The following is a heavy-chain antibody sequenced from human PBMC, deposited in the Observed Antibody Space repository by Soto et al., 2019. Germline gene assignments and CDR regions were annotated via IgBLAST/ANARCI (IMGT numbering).Heavy chain of an antibody. CDR1: GGTFSSYR. Sequence: SAKVSSKASGGTFSSYRFNWVRQARGQGLEWLGGIVPIYRTADYAQKFQGRVTITADESTRTVYMELSSLKSQDTALYYCARDSGAKLSSSWGQGTLVTVYS. CDR3: ARDSGAKLSSS. CDR2: IVPIYRTA. J-gene: IGHJ4*02. D-gene: IGHD6-13*01. V-gene: IGHV1-69*13.